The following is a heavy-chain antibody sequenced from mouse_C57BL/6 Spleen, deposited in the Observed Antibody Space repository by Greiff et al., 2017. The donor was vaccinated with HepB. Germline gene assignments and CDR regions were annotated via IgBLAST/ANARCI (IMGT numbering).Heavy chain of an antibody. J-gene: IGHJ4*01. CDR3: ARSGYYGNYYAMDY. D-gene: IGHD2-1*01. CDR2: IDPSDSYT. V-gene: IGHV1-59*01. CDR1: GYTFTSYW. Sequence: QVHVKQPGAELVRPGTSVKLSCKASGYTFTSYWMHWVKQRPGQGLEWIGVIDPSDSYTNYNQKFKGKATLTVDTSSSTAYMQLSSLTSEDSAVYYCARSGYYGNYYAMDYWGQGTSVTVSS.